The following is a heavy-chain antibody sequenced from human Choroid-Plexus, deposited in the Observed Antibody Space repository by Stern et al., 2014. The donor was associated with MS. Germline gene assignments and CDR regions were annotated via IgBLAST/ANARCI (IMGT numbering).Heavy chain of an antibody. V-gene: IGHV3-30*18. Sequence: MQLVEPGGGVVQPGRPLRLSCVASGFTFRSCAMHWVRQAPGKGLEGVAGVSYDGSNKYYADSVKGRFTIYRDNSQNTLYMQMSSLRPEDTAVYYCAKDRHYLTYFFDHWGQGSLVTVSS. CDR3: AKDRHYLTYFFDH. D-gene: IGHD2/OR15-2a*01. CDR1: GFTFRSCA. CDR2: VSYDGSNK. J-gene: IGHJ5*02.